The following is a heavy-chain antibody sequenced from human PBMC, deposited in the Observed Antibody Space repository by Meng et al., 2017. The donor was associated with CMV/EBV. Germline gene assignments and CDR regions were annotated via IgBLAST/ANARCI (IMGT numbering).Heavy chain of an antibody. CDR1: GGSFSGYY. CDR2: INHSGST. D-gene: IGHD3-3*01. V-gene: IGHV4-34*01. Sequence: QGELKHWGAGLFKPSETLALTGAVYGGSFSGYYWSWIRQPPGKGLEWIGEINHSGSTNYNPSLKSRVTISVDTSKNQFSLKLSSVTAADTAVYYCARGSRRLPRFNWFDPWGQGTLVTVSS. J-gene: IGHJ5*02. CDR3: ARGSRRLPRFNWFDP.